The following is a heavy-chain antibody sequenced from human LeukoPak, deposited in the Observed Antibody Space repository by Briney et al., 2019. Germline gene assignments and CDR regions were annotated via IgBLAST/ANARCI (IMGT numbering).Heavy chain of an antibody. CDR2: ILHDGSNA. CDR1: GFSLNSYA. Sequence: PGGSLRLSCRASGFSLNSYATHWVPHAPGKGLEWLAFILHDGSNAYHADSINGRFTISRDNSNLTLILQMSSLTTEDTCVYYCAKDRYGSGNNWLDPWGQGTLVTVSS. CDR3: AKDRYGSGNNWLDP. V-gene: IGHV3-30*18. J-gene: IGHJ5*02. D-gene: IGHD3-10*01.